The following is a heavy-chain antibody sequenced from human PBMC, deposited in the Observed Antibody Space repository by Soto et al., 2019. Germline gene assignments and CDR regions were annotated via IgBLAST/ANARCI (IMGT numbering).Heavy chain of an antibody. CDR3: ARDPDAAAGFYYFDL. D-gene: IGHD6-13*01. V-gene: IGHV3-74*01. CDR2: INSDGSST. Sequence: HCVSKTPRKGLVWVSRINSDGSSTSYADSVKGRFTISRDNAKNTLYLQMNSLRAEDTAVYYCARDPDAAAGFYYFDLWLQGTLVTVSP. J-gene: IGHJ4*02.